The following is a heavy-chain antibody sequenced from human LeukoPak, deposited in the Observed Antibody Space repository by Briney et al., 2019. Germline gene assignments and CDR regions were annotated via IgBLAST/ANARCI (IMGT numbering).Heavy chain of an antibody. CDR1: GGSISSGSYY. V-gene: IGHV4-61*02. J-gene: IGHJ3*01. CDR3: TRVESSTMRNAFAF. CDR2: IYTSGST. D-gene: IGHD1-14*01. Sequence: PSETLSLTCTVSGGSISSGSYYWSWIRQPAWKGLEWIGRIYTSGSTNYNPSLKSRVTISVDTSKNQFSLKLSSVTAADTAVYYSTRVESSTMRNAFAFWGQGTMVTVSS.